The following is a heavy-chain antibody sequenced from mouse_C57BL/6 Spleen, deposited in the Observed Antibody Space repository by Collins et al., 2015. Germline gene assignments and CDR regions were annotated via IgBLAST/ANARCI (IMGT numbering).Heavy chain of an antibody. Sequence: QVQLQQSGAELVRPGASVTLSCKASGYTFTDYEMHWVKQTPVHGLEWIGAIDPETGGTAYNQKFKGKAILTADKSSSTAYMELRSLTSEDSAVYCCTREKDSSGLYYFDYWGQGTTLTVSS. J-gene: IGHJ2*01. CDR1: GYTFTDYE. D-gene: IGHD3-2*02. V-gene: IGHV1-15*01. CDR2: IDPETGGT. CDR3: TREKDSSGLYYFDY.